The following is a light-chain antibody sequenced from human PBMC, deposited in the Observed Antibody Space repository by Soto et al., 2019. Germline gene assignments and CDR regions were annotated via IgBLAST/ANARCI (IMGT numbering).Light chain of an antibody. CDR1: QSISDT. J-gene: IGKJ5*01. V-gene: IGKV3-15*01. CDR3: QQRSNWPIT. CDR2: GAS. Sequence: EIVMTQSPATLSVSPGGRATLSCRASQSISDTLAWYQQKPGQAPRLLIHGASTRAPGFPARFSGSGSGTEFTLTISSLQSEDFAVYYCQQRSNWPITFGQGTRLEIK.